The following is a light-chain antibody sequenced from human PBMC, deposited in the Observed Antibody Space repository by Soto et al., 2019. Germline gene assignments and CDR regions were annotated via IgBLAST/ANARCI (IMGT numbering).Light chain of an antibody. V-gene: IGKV3D-20*02. CDR3: QQSNNWPWT. CDR2: DSS. CDR1: QSFGSSY. J-gene: IGKJ1*01. Sequence: VLTPSPCIWSLSPGERATLSCRASQSFGSSYLALYQQKPGQAPRLLIYDSSDRATGIPARFSGSRSWTDFTLTMSSLEPDDFTVYYCQQSNNWPWTSGQGTKVDI.